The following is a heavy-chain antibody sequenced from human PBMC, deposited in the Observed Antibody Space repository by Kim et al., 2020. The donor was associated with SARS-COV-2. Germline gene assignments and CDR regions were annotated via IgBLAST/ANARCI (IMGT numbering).Heavy chain of an antibody. D-gene: IGHD5-12*01. CDR3: AKRLGYRTPNFDY. CDR2: ISDSGADR. Sequence: GGSLRLSCAASGFTFSGYGMSWVRQAPGKGLEWVSAISDSGADRNYANSVKGRFTISRDNSKNTLYLQMNSLRDEDTAVYYCAKRLGYRTPNFDYWGKGTLVTVSS. V-gene: IGHV3-23*01. CDR1: GFTFSGYG. J-gene: IGHJ4*02.